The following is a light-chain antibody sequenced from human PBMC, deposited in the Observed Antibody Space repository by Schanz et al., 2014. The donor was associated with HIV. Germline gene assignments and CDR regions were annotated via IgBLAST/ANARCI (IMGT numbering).Light chain of an antibody. Sequence: QSVLTQPPSVSGAPGQWVTISCTGSSSNIGAGYDVHWYQQLPGTAPKLLIFDDDSRPSGVPDRFSGSKSGTSASLAITGLQADDEADYYCQSFDRLMRGLVFGGGTKLTVL. J-gene: IGLJ2*01. CDR2: DDD. CDR1: SSNIGAGYD. CDR3: QSFDRLMRGLV. V-gene: IGLV1-40*01.